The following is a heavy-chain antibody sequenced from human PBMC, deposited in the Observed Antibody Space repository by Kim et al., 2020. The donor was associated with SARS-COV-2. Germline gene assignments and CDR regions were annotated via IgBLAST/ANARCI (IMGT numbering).Heavy chain of an antibody. CDR2: INHSGST. CDR1: GGSFSGYY. J-gene: IGHJ4*02. V-gene: IGHV4-34*01. CDR3: ARVARGSGSFRFDY. D-gene: IGHD3-10*01. Sequence: SETLSLTCAVYGGSFSGYYWSWIRQPPGKGLEWIGEINHSGSTNYNPSLKSRVTISVDTSKNQFSLKLSSVTAADTAVYYCARVARGSGSFRFDYWGQGTLVTVSS.